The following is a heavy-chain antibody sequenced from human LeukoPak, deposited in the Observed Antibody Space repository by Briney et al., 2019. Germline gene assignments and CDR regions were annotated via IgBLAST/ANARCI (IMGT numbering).Heavy chain of an antibody. Sequence: SVKVSCKASGGTFSSYAISWVRQAPGQGLEWMGGIIPIFGTANYAQKFQGRVTITADKSTSTAYMELSSLRSEDTAVYYCARENYYGSGSYHTWGQGTLVTVSS. CDR2: IIPIFGTA. V-gene: IGHV1-69*06. CDR3: ARENYYGSGSYHT. J-gene: IGHJ5*02. D-gene: IGHD3-10*01. CDR1: GGTFSSYA.